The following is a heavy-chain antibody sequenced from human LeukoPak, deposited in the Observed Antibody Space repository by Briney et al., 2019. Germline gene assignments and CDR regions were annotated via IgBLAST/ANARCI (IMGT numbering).Heavy chain of an antibody. J-gene: IGHJ4*02. CDR3: ARPLLWWPQVGYFDY. CDR2: INPNSGGT. V-gene: IGHV1-2*02. Sequence: ASEKVSCKASGYTFTGYYMHWVRQAPGQGLEWMGWINPNSGGTNYAQKFQGRVTMTRDTSISTVYMELSRLRSDDTAVYYCARPLLWWPQVGYFDYWGQGTLVTVSS. CDR1: GYTFTGYY. D-gene: IGHD4/OR15-4a*01.